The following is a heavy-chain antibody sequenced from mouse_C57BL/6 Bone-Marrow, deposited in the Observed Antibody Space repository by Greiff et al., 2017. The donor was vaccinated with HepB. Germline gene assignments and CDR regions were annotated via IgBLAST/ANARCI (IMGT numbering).Heavy chain of an antibody. D-gene: IGHD1-1*01. CDR1: GFNFKNSY. J-gene: IGHJ1*03. CDR3: ARDADGRGWYFGG. V-gene: IGHV14-3*01. Sequence: VQLKQSVAELVRPGASVKLSCTASGFNFKNSYMHWVKQRPEQGLEWIGRIDPANGNTKYATKFQGKATITADKSSNTAYLQLSSLTSEDTAIYYCARDADGRGWYFGGWGTGTTVTVSS. CDR2: IDPANGNT.